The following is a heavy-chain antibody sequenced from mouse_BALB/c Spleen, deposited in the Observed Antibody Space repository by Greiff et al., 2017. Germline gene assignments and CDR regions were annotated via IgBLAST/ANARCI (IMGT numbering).Heavy chain of an antibody. V-gene: IGHV6-6*02. CDR3: TRSGAASFAY. J-gene: IGHJ3*01. CDR1: GFTFSNYW. D-gene: IGHD1-2*01. CDR2: IRLKSNNYAT. Sequence: EVKVEESGGGLVQPGGSMKLSCVASGFTFSNYWMNWVRQSPEKGLEWVAEIRLKSNNYATHYAESVKGRFTISRDDSKSSVYLQMNNLRAEDTGIYYCTRSGAASFAYWGQGTLVTVSA.